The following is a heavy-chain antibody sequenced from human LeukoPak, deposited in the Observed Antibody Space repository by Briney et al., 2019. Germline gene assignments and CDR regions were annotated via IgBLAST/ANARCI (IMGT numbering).Heavy chain of an antibody. CDR2: IYTSGST. V-gene: IGHV4-4*07. CDR1: GGSISSYY. Sequence: SETLSLTCTVSGGSISSYYWSWIRQPAGKGLEWIGRIYTSGSTNYNPSLKSRVTMSVDTSKNQFSPKLSSVTAADTAVYYCAREVPCSGGSCYLLYYYGMDVWGQGTTVTVSS. D-gene: IGHD2-15*01. J-gene: IGHJ6*02. CDR3: AREVPCSGGSCYLLYYYGMDV.